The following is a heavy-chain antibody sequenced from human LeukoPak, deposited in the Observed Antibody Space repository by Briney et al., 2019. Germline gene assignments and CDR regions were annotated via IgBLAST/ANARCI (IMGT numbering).Heavy chain of an antibody. J-gene: IGHJ4*02. D-gene: IGHD5-18*01. Sequence: GRSLRLSCAASGFTFRSYGMHWVRQAPGKGLEWVAVISDDGSNKYYADSVKGRFTISRDSSKNTLSLQMNSLRVEDTAGYYCAKDNKRYSCDYWGQGTLVTVSS. V-gene: IGHV3-30*18. CDR2: ISDDGSNK. CDR1: GFTFRSYG. CDR3: AKDNKRYSCDY.